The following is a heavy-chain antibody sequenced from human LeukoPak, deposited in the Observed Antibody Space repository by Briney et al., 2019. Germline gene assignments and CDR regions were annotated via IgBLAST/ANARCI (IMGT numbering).Heavy chain of an antibody. Sequence: GASLRLSCAASGFTFNSYAMSWVRQAPGKGLEWVSAISYSVGSTYYADSVKGRFTISRDNSKNTPYPQMSSLRAEDTAVYYCAKNVAGYYFEYWGQGALVTVSS. V-gene: IGHV3-23*01. CDR3: AKNVAGYYFEY. CDR1: GFTFNSYA. CDR2: ISYSVGST. J-gene: IGHJ4*02. D-gene: IGHD6-13*01.